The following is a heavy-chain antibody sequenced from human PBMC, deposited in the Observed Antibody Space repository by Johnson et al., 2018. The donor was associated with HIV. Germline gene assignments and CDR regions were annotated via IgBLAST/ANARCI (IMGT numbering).Heavy chain of an antibody. D-gene: IGHD3-10*01. V-gene: IGHV3-7*04. Sequence: VQLVESGGGVVQPGGSLRLSCAASGFTFIRYWMSWVRQAPGKGLEWVANIKQDGSEKTYVDSVKGRFTISRDNAKNSLYLQMNSLRAEDTAVYYCAGGYGSGSGDAFDIWGQGTMVTVSS. CDR1: GFTFIRYW. CDR3: AGGYGSGSGDAFDI. CDR2: IKQDGSEK. J-gene: IGHJ3*02.